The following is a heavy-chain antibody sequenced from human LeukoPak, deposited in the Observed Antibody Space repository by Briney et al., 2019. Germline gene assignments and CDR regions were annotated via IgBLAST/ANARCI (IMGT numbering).Heavy chain of an antibody. CDR1: GGSISSYY. J-gene: IGHJ6*04. V-gene: IGHV4-59*08. CDR2: IYYSGST. CDR3: ARTDYDSSVYYYYGMDV. D-gene: IGHD3-22*01. Sequence: SETLSLTCTVSGGSISSYYWSWIRQPPGKGLEWIGYIYYSGSTNYNPSLKSRVTISADTSKNQFSLKLSSVTAADTAVYYCARTDYDSSVYYYYGMDVWGKGTTVTVSS.